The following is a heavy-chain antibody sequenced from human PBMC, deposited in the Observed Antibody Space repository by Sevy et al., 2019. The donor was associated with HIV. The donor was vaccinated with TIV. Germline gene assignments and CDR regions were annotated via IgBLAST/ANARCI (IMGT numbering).Heavy chain of an antibody. CDR3: ARALNYDILPGYWDAFDI. CDR1: GGSISSSNW. V-gene: IGHV4-4*02. CDR2: IYHSGST. D-gene: IGHD3-9*01. J-gene: IGHJ3*02. Sequence: SETLSLTCAVSGGSISSSNWWSWVRQPPGKGLEWIGEIYHSGSTNYNPSLKSRVTISVDKAKNKFSLKLSTVTAADTAAYYCARALNYDILPGYWDAFDIWGQGTMVTVSS.